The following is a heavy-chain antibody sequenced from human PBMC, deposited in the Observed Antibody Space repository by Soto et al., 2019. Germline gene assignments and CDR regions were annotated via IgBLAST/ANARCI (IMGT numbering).Heavy chain of an antibody. Sequence: GGSLRLSCAASGFTFSSYAMHWVRQAPGKGLEWVAVMSYDGNKNYYADSVKGRFTVSRDNSKNTVHLQMNSLRDEDTAVYYCAKGGEQQLLRFTFDYWGQGTLVTVSS. D-gene: IGHD6-13*01. CDR2: MSYDGNKN. J-gene: IGHJ4*02. CDR1: GFTFSSYA. V-gene: IGHV3-30*18. CDR3: AKGGEQQLLRFTFDY.